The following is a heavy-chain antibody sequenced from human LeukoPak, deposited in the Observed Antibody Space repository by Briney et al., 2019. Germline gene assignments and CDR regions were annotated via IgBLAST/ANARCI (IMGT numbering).Heavy chain of an antibody. CDR1: GFTFSSYG. Sequence: PGGSLRLSCAASGFTFSSYGMHWVRQAPGKGLEWVAFIRYDGSNKYYADSVKGRFTISRDNSKNTLYLQMNSLRAEDTAVYYCANPLASSSWYRLDYWGQGTLVTVSS. J-gene: IGHJ4*02. CDR2: IRYDGSNK. V-gene: IGHV3-30*02. CDR3: ANPLASSSWYRLDY. D-gene: IGHD6-13*01.